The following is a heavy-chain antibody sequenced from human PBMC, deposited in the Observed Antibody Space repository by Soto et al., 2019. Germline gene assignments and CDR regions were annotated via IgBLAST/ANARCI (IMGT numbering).Heavy chain of an antibody. J-gene: IGHJ6*02. V-gene: IGHV1-69*06. CDR2: IIPIFGTA. CDR1: GGTFSSYA. D-gene: IGHD3-16*02. Sequence: QVQLVQSGAEVKKPGSSVKVSCKASGGTFSSYAISWVRQAPGQGLEWMGGIIPIFGTANYAQKFQGRVNITADKSTSTAYMELSSLRSEDTAVYYCFYVWGSYRYTHYYYYGMDVWGQGTTVTVSS. CDR3: FYVWGSYRYTHYYYYGMDV.